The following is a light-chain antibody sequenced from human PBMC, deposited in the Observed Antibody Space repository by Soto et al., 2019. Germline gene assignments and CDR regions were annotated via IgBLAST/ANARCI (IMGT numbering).Light chain of an antibody. Sequence: QSALTQPPSVSGSPGQSVTISCTGTSSDVGSYNRVSWYQQPPGTAPKLMIYEVSNRPSGVPDRFSGSKSGNTASLTISGLQAEDEDDYDCSSYTSSSTSHVVFGGGTKLTVL. CDR1: SSDVGSYNR. J-gene: IGLJ2*01. CDR3: SSYTSSSTSHVV. CDR2: EVS. V-gene: IGLV2-18*02.